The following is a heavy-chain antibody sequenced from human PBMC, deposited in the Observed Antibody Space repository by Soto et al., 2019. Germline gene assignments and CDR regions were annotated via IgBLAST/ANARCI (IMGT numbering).Heavy chain of an antibody. J-gene: IGHJ2*01. Sequence: EVQLLESGGDLVQPGGSLRLSCAASGFTFGDFAMNWVRQAPGKGLEWVSGITGGGDYTFYADSVKGRFTISRVQSKNTVYLQMNSLRAEDTALYYCVKKIAGTTTNGAYWYFDLWGRGTLFTVSS. CDR1: GFTFGDFA. V-gene: IGHV3-23*01. CDR3: VKKIAGTTTNGAYWYFDL. CDR2: ITGGGDYT. D-gene: IGHD2-8*01.